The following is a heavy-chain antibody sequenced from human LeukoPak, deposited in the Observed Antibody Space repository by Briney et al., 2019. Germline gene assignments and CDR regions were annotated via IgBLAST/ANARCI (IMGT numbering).Heavy chain of an antibody. CDR2: ISYDGSNK. CDR1: GFTFSSYG. V-gene: IGHV3-30*18. Sequence: PGGSLRLSCAASGFTFSSYGMHWVRQAPGKGLEWVAVISYDGSNKYYADSVKGRFTISRDNSKNTLYLQMNSLRAEDTAVYYCAKEEARRPDYGDDPFNWFDPWGQGTLVTVSS. J-gene: IGHJ5*02. CDR3: AKEEARRPDYGDDPFNWFDP. D-gene: IGHD4-17*01.